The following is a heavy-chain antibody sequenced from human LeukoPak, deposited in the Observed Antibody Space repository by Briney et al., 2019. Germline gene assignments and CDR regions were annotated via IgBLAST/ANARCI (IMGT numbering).Heavy chain of an antibody. CDR1: GYTFTGYY. J-gene: IGHJ4*02. Sequence: GASVKVSCKASGYTFTGYYMHWVRQAPGQGLEWMGWINPNSGGTNYAQKFQGRVTMTRDTSISTAYMELRSLRSDDTAVYYCARSSSIAAPFDYWGQGTLVTVSS. D-gene: IGHD6-13*01. CDR2: INPNSGGT. V-gene: IGHV1-2*02. CDR3: ARSSSIAAPFDY.